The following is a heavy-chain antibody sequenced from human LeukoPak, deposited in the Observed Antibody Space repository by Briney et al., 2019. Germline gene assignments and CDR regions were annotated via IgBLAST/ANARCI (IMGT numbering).Heavy chain of an antibody. CDR1: GGSISSSNW. CDR2: IYHSGST. J-gene: IGHJ4*02. Sequence: PSGTLSLTCAVSGGSISSSNWWSWVLQPPGKGLEGIGEIYHSGSTNYNPSLKSRVTISVDKSKNQFSLKLSSVTAADTAVYYCASLSAAAAGTLCDWGQGTLVTVSS. V-gene: IGHV4-4*02. D-gene: IGHD6-13*01. CDR3: ASLSAAAAGTLCD.